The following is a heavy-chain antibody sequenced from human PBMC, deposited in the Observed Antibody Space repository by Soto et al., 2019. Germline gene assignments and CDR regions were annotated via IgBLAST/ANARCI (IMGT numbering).Heavy chain of an antibody. CDR2: ISSSSSYI. V-gene: IGHV3-21*01. CDR1: GFTFSSYS. CDR3: ARDLQNTAMVLYYFDY. J-gene: IGHJ4*02. D-gene: IGHD5-18*01. Sequence: PGGSLRLSCAASGFTFSSYSMNWVRQAPGKGLEWVSSISSSSSYIYYADTVKGRFTISRDNAKNSLYLQMNSLRAEDTAVYYCARDLQNTAMVLYYFDYWGQGTLVTVSS.